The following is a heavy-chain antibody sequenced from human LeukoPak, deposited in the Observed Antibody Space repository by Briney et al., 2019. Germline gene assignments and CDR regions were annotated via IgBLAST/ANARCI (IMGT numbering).Heavy chain of an antibody. D-gene: IGHD6-6*01. V-gene: IGHV1-8*03. CDR1: GYTFTSYD. Sequence: ASVKVSCKASGYTFTSYDINWVRQATGQGLERMGWMNPNSGNTGYAQKFQGRVTITRNTSISTAYTELSSLRSEDTAVYYCARGRVPPRPVDYWGQGTLVTVSS. CDR2: MNPNSGNT. J-gene: IGHJ4*02. CDR3: ARGRVPPRPVDY.